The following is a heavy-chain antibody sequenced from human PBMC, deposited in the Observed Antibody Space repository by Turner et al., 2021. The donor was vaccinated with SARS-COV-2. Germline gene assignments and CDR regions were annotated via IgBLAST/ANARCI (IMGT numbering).Heavy chain of an antibody. CDR2: MKSLPDGATT. CDR3: CTDLSDDIPHDALDI. Sequence: EVQLVESGGGLEKPGGSVSRSCVASGLTFSDAWMDWVRQAPGKGLEWVGRMKSLPDGATTVYAAPVQVIFSISRDDSKNMVHLQMSILTTEDTSVYYCCTDLSDDIPHDALDIWGRGTVVTVSS. V-gene: IGHV3-15*01. CDR1: GLTFSDAW. J-gene: IGHJ3*02. D-gene: IGHD3-9*01.